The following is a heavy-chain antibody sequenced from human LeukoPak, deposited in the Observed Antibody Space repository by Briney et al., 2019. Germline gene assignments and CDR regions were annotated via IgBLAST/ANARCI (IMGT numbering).Heavy chain of an antibody. CDR1: GGSFSGYY. CDR2: IYYSGST. CDR3: ARWHRYYFDY. V-gene: IGHV4-34*01. J-gene: IGHJ4*02. Sequence: YPSETLSLTCAVYGGSFSGYYWSWIRQPPGKGLEWIGSIYYSGSTYYNPSLKSRVTISVDTSKNQFSLKLSSVTAADTAVYYCARWHRYYFDYWGQGTLVTVSS.